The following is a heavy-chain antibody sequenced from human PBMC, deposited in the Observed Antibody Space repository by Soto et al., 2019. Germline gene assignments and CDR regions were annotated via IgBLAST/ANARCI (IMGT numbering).Heavy chain of an antibody. CDR2: IYYSGST. D-gene: IGHD6-13*01. Sequence: TLSLTCTVSGGSISSGGYYWSWIRQHPGKGLEWIGYIYYSGSTYYNPSLKSRVTISVDTSKNQFSLKLSSVTAADTAVYYCARRSTWYEAFDIWGQGTMVTVSS. CDR3: ARRSTWYEAFDI. V-gene: IGHV4-31*03. J-gene: IGHJ3*02. CDR1: GGSISSGGYY.